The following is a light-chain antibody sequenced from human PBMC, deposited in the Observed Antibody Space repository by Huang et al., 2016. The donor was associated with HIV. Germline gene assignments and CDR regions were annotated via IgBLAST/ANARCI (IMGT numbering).Light chain of an antibody. CDR1: QDISNY. CDR3: QQYDNLPT. Sequence: DIQMTQSPSSLSASVGDRVTITCQASQDISNYLNWYQQKPGKAPKLLNYDASNLERGVPSRFSGSGSGTHFTFTISSLQPEDIATYYYQQYDNLPTFGPGTRVNIK. J-gene: IGKJ3*01. V-gene: IGKV1-33*01. CDR2: DAS.